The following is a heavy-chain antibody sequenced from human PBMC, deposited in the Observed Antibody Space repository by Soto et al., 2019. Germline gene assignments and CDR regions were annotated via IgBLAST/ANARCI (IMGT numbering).Heavy chain of an antibody. J-gene: IGHJ4*02. CDR2: ISYDGSNK. V-gene: IGHV3-30*03. D-gene: IGHD3-16*01. CDR1: GFSFSDCG. Sequence: GGSLRLSCAASGFSFSDCGMHWVRQAPGKGLEWVAVISYDGSNKYYADSVKGRFTISRDNSKNTLYLQMNTLRAEDTALYYCAREAHDYVYFDYWGQGTLVTVSS. CDR3: AREAHDYVYFDY.